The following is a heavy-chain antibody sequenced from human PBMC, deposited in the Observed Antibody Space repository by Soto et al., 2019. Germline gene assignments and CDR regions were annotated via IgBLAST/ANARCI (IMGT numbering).Heavy chain of an antibody. V-gene: IGHV6-1*01. CDR3: ARAFLEWLGPQPDWFDP. CDR1: GDSVSSNSAA. D-gene: IGHD3-3*01. Sequence: PSQTLSLTCAISGDSVSSNSAAWNWIRQSPSRGLEWLGRTYYRSKWYNDYEVSVKSRITINPDTSKNQFSLKLNSVTPEDTAVYYCARAFLEWLGPQPDWFDPWGQGPLGTAS. J-gene: IGHJ5*02. CDR2: TYYRSKWYN.